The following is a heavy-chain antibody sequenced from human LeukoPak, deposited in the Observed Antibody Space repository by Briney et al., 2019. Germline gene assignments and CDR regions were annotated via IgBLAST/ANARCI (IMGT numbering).Heavy chain of an antibody. CDR3: ARGREEPVDQQQPARGYNWFDP. CDR2: INHSGST. D-gene: IGHD6-13*01. CDR1: GASFSGYY. V-gene: IGHV4-34*01. J-gene: IGHJ5*02. Sequence: SETLSLTCAVYGASFSGYYWSWIRQPPGKGLEWIGEINHSGSTNYNPSLKSRVTISVDTSKNQFSLKLSSVTAADTAVYYCARGREEPVDQQQPARGYNWFDPWGQGTLVTVSS.